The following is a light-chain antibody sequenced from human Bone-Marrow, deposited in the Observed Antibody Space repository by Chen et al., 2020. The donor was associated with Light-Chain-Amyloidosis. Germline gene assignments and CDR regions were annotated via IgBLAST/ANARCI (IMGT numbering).Light chain of an antibody. J-gene: IGLJ3*02. V-gene: IGLV3-21*02. CDR2: DDS. CDR1: NIGSTS. Sequence: SYVLTQPSSVSVAPGQTATIACGGNNIGSTSVHWYQQTPGQAPLLVVYDDSDRPSGIPERLSGSNSGNTATLTISRVEAGDYADYYCQVWDRSSDRPVFGGGTKLTVL. CDR3: QVWDRSSDRPV.